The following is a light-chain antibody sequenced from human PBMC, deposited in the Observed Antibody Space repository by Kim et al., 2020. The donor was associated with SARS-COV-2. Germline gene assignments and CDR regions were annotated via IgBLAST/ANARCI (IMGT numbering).Light chain of an antibody. V-gene: IGLV3-19*01. CDR1: SLRTYY. CDR3: NSRDSSGNHRWV. CDR2: AKN. Sequence: SSELTQDPAVSVALGQTVRITCQGDSLRTYYASWFQQKPGQAPVLVIYAKNNRPSGIPDRFSGSSSGNTASLTITGAQADDEADYYCNSRDSSGNHRWVFGGGTQLTVL. J-gene: IGLJ3*02.